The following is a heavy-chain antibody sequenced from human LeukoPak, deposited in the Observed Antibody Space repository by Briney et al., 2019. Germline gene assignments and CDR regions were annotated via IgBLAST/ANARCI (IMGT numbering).Heavy chain of an antibody. J-gene: IGHJ2*01. CDR3: AKDLGGGSGCYDL. Sequence: PGRSLRLPCAASGFTFGIYGMHWVRQAPGKGLEWVAAVSYSGSAIHYADSVKGRFTISRDISKNTLFLQMNSLRADDTAVYYCAKDLGGGSGCYDLWGRGTLVTVSS. CDR1: GFTFGIYG. V-gene: IGHV3-30*18. CDR2: VSYSGSAI. D-gene: IGHD6-19*01.